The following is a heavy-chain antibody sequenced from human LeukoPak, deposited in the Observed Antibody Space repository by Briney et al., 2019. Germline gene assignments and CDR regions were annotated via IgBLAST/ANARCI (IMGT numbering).Heavy chain of an antibody. CDR1: GFIFSSYA. J-gene: IGHJ4*02. Sequence: GGSLRLSCAASGFIFSSYAMSWVRQAPGKGLEWVSAISSSGRSTYYADSVKGRFTIPRDNSKNTLYLQMNSLRAEDTAVYYCAGYNCSSTTCYTGGFDYWGQGTLVTVSS. V-gene: IGHV3-23*01. CDR2: ISSSGRST. CDR3: AGYNCSSTTCYTGGFDY. D-gene: IGHD2-2*02.